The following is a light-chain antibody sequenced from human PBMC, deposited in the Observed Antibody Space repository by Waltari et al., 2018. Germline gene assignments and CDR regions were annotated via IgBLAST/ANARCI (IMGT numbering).Light chain of an antibody. CDR1: SSDVGGYNY. Sequence: QSALTQPASVSGSPGQSISISCTGTSSDVGGYNYVSWYQQHPGKAPKVLIFDVNNRPSVVSDRFSGSKSGNTASLTISGLQPEDEADYYCGSYTSANSRIFGGGTKLTVL. CDR3: GSYTSANSRI. J-gene: IGLJ2*01. CDR2: DVN. V-gene: IGLV2-14*03.